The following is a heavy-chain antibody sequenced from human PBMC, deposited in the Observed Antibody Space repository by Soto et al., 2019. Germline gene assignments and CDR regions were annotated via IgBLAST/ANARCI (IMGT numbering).Heavy chain of an antibody. CDR3: ARGHYYYGMDV. J-gene: IGHJ6*02. CDR2: IYYSGTT. Sequence: PSETLSLTCTVSTGSVSSGTYSWSWVRQPPGKGLEWIGYIYYSGTTYYTPSLKSRLTMSMDRANDHFSLNLTSVTAADTAVYFCARGHYYYGMDVWGQGITVTVS. CDR1: TGSVSSGTYS. V-gene: IGHV4-30-2*01.